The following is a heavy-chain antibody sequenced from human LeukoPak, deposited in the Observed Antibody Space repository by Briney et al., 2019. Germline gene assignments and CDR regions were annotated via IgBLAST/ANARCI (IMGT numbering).Heavy chain of an antibody. CDR2: IYYSGST. CDR3: ARQIVVVTYAFDI. J-gene: IGHJ3*02. D-gene: IGHD2-21*02. V-gene: IGHV4-31*03. CDR1: GGSISSGGYY. Sequence: PSETLSLTCTVSGGSISSGGYYWSWIRRHPGKGLEWIGYIYYSGSTYYNPSLKSRVTISVDTPKNQFSLKLSSVTAADTAVYYCARQIVVVTYAFDIWGQGTMVTVSS.